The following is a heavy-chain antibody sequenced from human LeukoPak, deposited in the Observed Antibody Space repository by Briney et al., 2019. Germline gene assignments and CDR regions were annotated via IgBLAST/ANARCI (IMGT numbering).Heavy chain of an antibody. CDR1: GFTFSSDW. D-gene: IGHD4-17*01. V-gene: IGHV3-7*01. J-gene: IGHJ4*02. CDR2: INQDGGVK. CDR3: ARDRTTVTVFDY. Sequence: GGSLRLSCAASGFTFSSDWMNWVRQAPGKGLEWVATINQDGGVKYYVDSVKGRFTISRDNAQNSLYLQMNSLRAEDTAVYYCARDRTTVTVFDYWGQGILVTVSS.